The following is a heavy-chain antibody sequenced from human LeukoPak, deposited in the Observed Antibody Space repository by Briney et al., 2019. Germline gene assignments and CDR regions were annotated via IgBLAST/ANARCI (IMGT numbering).Heavy chain of an antibody. D-gene: IGHD6-13*01. J-gene: IGHJ3*02. V-gene: IGHV1-2*06. Sequence: ASVKVSCKASGYTFTGYYMHRVRQAPGQGLEWMGRINPNSGGTNYAQKFQGRVTMTRDTSISTAYMELSRLRSDDTAVYYCARGLNGIAAARRDAFDIWGQGTMVTVSS. CDR2: INPNSGGT. CDR3: ARGLNGIAAARRDAFDI. CDR1: GYTFTGYY.